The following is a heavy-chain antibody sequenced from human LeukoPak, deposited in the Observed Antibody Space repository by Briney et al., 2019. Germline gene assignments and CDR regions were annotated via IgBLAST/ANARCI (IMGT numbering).Heavy chain of an antibody. J-gene: IGHJ1*01. V-gene: IGHV4-39*07. CDR2: IYYSGST. CDR3: ASGPAEYFQH. CDR1: GGSISNRNYY. Sequence: SETLSLTCTVSGGSISNRNYYWGWFRQPPGKGLEWIGSIYYSGSTYYNASLKSRVTISVDTSKNQFSLKLSSVTAADTAVYYCASGPAEYFQHWGQGTLVTVSS.